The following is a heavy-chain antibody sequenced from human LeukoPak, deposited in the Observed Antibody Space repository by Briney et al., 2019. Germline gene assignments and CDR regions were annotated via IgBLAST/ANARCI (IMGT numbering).Heavy chain of an antibody. CDR1: GYTFTGCY. CDR3: ARDGSSSYYFDY. D-gene: IGHD6-6*01. V-gene: IGHV1-2*06. J-gene: IGHJ4*02. CDR2: INPNSGGT. Sequence: GASVKVSCKASGYTFTGCYMHWVRQAPGQGLEWMGRINPNSGGTNYAQKFQGRVTMTRDTSISTAYMELSRLRSDDTAVYYCARDGSSSYYFDYWGQGTLVTVSS.